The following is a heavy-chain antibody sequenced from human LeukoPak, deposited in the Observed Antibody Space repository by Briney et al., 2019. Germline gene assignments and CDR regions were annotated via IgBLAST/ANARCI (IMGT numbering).Heavy chain of an antibody. CDR3: ASSLTVTNPPEFDY. J-gene: IGHJ4*02. CDR2: IYYSGST. D-gene: IGHD4-17*01. Sequence: SETLSLTCTVSGGSISSGDYYWSWIRQHPGKGLEWIGYIYYSGSTYYNPSLKSRVTISVDTSKNQFSLKLSSVTAADTAVYYCASSLTVTNPPEFDYWGQGTLVTVSS. V-gene: IGHV4-30-4*01. CDR1: GGSISSGDYY.